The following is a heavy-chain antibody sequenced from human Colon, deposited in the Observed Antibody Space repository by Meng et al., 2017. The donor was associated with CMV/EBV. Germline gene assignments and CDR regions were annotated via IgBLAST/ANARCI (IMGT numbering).Heavy chain of an antibody. J-gene: IGHJ3*02. CDR1: GGSINSSTYY. Sequence: GSLSLTCTVSGGSINSSTYYWGWIRQPPGKGLEWIGSIYYRGNTYYNPSLKSRVTLSLDTSKSQLSLKLSSVTAADTAVYYCARVLIVGDYADAFDIWGQGTKVTVSS. D-gene: IGHD1-26*01. V-gene: IGHV4-39*07. CDR2: IYYRGNT. CDR3: ARVLIVGDYADAFDI.